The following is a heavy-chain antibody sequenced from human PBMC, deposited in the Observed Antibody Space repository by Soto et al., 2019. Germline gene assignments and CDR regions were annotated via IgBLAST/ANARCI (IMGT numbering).Heavy chain of an antibody. CDR1: GHTFNSHA. CDR2: INAGNGNT. J-gene: IGHJ5*02. V-gene: IGHV1-3*01. Sequence: QVQFMQSGAEVKKPGASVKVSCKASGHTFNSHAIHWVRQAPGQRPEWLGWINAGNGNTYYSEKFEGRVTFTRDTAATTVNMELTSLTSEDTAIYYCGRDQSGIGYYVDWFDPWGQGTLVTVSS. CDR3: GRDQSGIGYYVDWFDP. D-gene: IGHD3-10*02.